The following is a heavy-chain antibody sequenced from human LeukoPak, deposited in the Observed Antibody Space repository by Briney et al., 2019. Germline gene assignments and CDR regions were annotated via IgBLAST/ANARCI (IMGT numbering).Heavy chain of an antibody. D-gene: IGHD4-11*01. CDR3: ARLTTVTTTTPYYMDV. CDR1: GYRFTTYW. CDR2: IYPGDYET. Sequence: GASLEISCQGSGYRFTTYWIGWVRPMPGKGLEWMGIIYPGDYETRYSPSFQGQVTISADKSISAAYLQWSSLKASDTAMYYCARLTTVTTTTPYYMDVWGKGTTVTVSS. V-gene: IGHV5-51*01. J-gene: IGHJ6*03.